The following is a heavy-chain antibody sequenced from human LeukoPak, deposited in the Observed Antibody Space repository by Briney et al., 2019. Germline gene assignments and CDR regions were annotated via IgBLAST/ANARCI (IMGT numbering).Heavy chain of an antibody. Sequence: PGGSLRLSCAASGFTFSSYSMNWVRQAPGKGMEWVSSISSSSSYIYYADSVKGRFTISRDNAKNSLYLQMNSLRAEDTAVYYCAREEYSGSYYFDYWGQGTLVTVSS. CDR3: AREEYSGSYYFDY. D-gene: IGHD1-26*01. J-gene: IGHJ4*02. CDR1: GFTFSSYS. V-gene: IGHV3-21*01. CDR2: ISSSSSYI.